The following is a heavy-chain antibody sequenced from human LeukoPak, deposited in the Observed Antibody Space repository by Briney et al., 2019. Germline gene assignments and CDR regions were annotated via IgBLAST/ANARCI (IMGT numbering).Heavy chain of an antibody. D-gene: IGHD4-17*01. CDR3: ASNDYRDEGIDS. V-gene: IGHV3-21*01. CDR2: ISYSGPHM. J-gene: IGHJ4*02. CDR1: GFAFSRYS. Sequence: PGGFLRLSCAASGFAFSRYSMNWVRQAPGKGLEWVSSISYSGPHMFYADSVRGRFTISRDNAENSLFLQMNSLRAEDTAVYFCASNDYRDEGIDSWGQGTLVTVSS.